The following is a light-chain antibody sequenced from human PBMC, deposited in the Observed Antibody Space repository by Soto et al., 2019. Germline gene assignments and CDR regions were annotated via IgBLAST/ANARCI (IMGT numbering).Light chain of an antibody. J-gene: IGKJ5*01. CDR1: QSFRGL. V-gene: IGKV3-11*01. CDR3: QQRHMWPIT. Sequence: EVLLEHFSLPPSLSPGGRTTLSSRASQSFRGLLAWYQQKPGQAPRLLIYDAYNRATGIPPRFSGSGSGTDFTLTISSLEPEDSAVYYCQQRHMWPITFGQGTRLEIK. CDR2: DAY.